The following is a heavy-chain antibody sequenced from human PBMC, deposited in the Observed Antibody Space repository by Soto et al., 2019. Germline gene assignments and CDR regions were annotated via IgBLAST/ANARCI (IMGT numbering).Heavy chain of an antibody. Sequence: SVKVSCKASGGTFSSYAISWVRQAPGQGLEWMGGIIPIFGTANYAQKFQGRVTITADESTSTAYMELSSLRSEDTAVYYCARDVIVVVPAAMNTDYYGMDVWGQGTTVTVS. CDR3: ARDVIVVVPAAMNTDYYGMDV. CDR2: IIPIFGTA. CDR1: GGTFSSYA. V-gene: IGHV1-69*13. D-gene: IGHD2-2*01. J-gene: IGHJ6*02.